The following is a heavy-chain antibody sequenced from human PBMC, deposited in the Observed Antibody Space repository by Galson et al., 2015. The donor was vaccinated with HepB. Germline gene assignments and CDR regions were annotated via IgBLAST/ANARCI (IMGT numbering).Heavy chain of an antibody. D-gene: IGHD3-3*01. CDR2: IKEDGSEH. CDR1: GFTFGRYW. CDR3: ARDVASEINYDFWNDASDS. J-gene: IGHJ4*02. V-gene: IGHV3-7*03. Sequence: SLRLSCAASGFTFGRYWMSWVRQAPGKGLEWVANIKEDGSEHRYGDSVKGRFTILRDNAKNSLYLHMNSLRVGDTAVYYCARDVASEINYDFWNDASDSWGQGTLVTVSS.